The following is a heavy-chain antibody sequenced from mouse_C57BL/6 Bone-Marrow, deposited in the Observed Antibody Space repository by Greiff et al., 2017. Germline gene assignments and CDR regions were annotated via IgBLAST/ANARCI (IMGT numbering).Heavy chain of an antibody. CDR2: IDPENGDT. CDR3: TSYGSSFYWYFDV. Sequence: VQLQQSGAELVRPGASVKLSCTASGFNIKDDYMHWVKQRPEQGLEWIGWIDPENGDTEYASKFQGKATITADTSSNTAYLQLSSLTSEDTAVYYCTSYGSSFYWYFDVWGTGTTVTVSS. CDR1: GFNIKDDY. D-gene: IGHD1-1*01. J-gene: IGHJ1*03. V-gene: IGHV14-4*01.